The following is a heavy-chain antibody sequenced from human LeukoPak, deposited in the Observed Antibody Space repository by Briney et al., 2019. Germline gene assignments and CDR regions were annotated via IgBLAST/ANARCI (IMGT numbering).Heavy chain of an antibody. CDR3: ARDLRYYYDNTHKYWFDP. CDR2: IYSSGST. J-gene: IGHJ5*02. Sequence: SETLSLTCTVSGGSISNYYWSWIRQPAGKGLEWIGRIYSSGSTNYNPSLKSRVTMSLDTSNNQFSLKLSSVTAADTAVYYCARDLRYYYDNTHKYWFDPWGQGTLVTVSS. D-gene: IGHD3-22*01. CDR1: GGSISNYY. V-gene: IGHV4-4*07.